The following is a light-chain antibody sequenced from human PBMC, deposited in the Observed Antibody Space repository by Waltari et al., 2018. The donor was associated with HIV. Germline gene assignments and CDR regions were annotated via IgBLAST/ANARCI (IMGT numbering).Light chain of an antibody. J-gene: IGLJ2*01. Sequence: QSVLTQPPAASGTPGQRVTISCSGIMSNIGSKNVSWYQHVPGTAPKLLMYRNDQRPSGVPDRFSGSKSGTSASLAISGLRSEDEADYYCVVWDDSLSGVVFGGGTKLTVL. V-gene: IGLV1-47*01. CDR1: MSNIGSKN. CDR3: VVWDDSLSGVV. CDR2: RND.